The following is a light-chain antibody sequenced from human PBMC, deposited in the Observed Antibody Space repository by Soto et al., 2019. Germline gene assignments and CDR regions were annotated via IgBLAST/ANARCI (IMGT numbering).Light chain of an antibody. CDR3: CSYAGSNWGYV. CDR1: SSDIGSYHL. V-gene: IGLV2-23*02. Sequence: QSALSPPASLSGSLGQSITISCTGTSSDIGSYHLVSWYQHQSGKAPKLIIYKVSQWPSGVSDRFSASKSGNTASLTISGLQAEDEADYYCCSYAGSNWGYVFGTGTKLTVL. CDR2: KVS. J-gene: IGLJ1*01.